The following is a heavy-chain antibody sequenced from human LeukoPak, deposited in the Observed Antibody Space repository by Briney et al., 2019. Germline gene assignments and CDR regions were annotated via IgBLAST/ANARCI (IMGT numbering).Heavy chain of an antibody. Sequence: PGRPLRLSCAASGFTFSDYSLHWVRQAPGKGLEWVALISYNGNNEYYADSVEGRFTISRDSSKNTLYLQMNSLRVEDTAMYYCARRMDYIDYWGQGTLVTVSS. CDR2: ISYNGNNE. CDR1: GFTFSDYS. CDR3: ARRMDYIDY. D-gene: IGHD2-8*01. J-gene: IGHJ4*02. V-gene: IGHV3-30-3*01.